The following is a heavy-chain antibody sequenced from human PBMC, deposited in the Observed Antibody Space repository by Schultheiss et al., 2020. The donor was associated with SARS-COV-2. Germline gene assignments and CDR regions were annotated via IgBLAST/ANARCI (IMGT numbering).Heavy chain of an antibody. Sequence: GGSLRLSCAASGFTFSSYAMSWVRQAPGKGLEWVSAISGSGGSTYYADSVKGRFTISRDNSKNTLYLRMNSLSAEDTAIYYCARSRTYFFESSGLAPRDYFYYGMDVWGQGTTVTVSS. CDR1: GFTFSSYA. CDR2: ISGSGGST. CDR3: ARSRTYFFESSGLAPRDYFYYGMDV. D-gene: IGHD3-22*01. J-gene: IGHJ6*02. V-gene: IGHV3-23*01.